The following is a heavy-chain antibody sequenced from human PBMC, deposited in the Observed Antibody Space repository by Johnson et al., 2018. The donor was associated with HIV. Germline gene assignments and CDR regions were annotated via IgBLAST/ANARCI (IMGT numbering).Heavy chain of an antibody. CDR2: IYSGGSK. J-gene: IGHJ3*02. Sequence: VQLVESGGGLVQPGGSLRLSCAVSGFTVSSNYMSWVRQAPGKGLAWVSVIYSGGSKYYADSVKGRFTISRDNSKNTLYLQMNSLRAEDTAVYYCAKNLGVLTVPWAFDIWGQGTMVNVSS. CDR1: GFTVSSNY. D-gene: IGHD3-10*01. CDR3: AKNLGVLTVPWAFDI. V-gene: IGHV3-66*02.